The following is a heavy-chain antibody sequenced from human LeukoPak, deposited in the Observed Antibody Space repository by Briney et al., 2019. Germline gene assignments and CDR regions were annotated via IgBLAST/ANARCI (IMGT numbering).Heavy chain of an antibody. CDR2: ITSSSTYT. CDR3: ARERSDYYDASGYADAFDI. D-gene: IGHD3-22*01. Sequence: KPGGSLRLSCIASGFTFSDYAMTWIRQAPGKGLEWVSYITSSSTYTNYADSVKGRFTISRDNGRISLFLQMNSLRVDDTAVYYWARERSDYYDASGYADAFDIWGQGTMVTVSS. V-gene: IGHV3-11*05. J-gene: IGHJ3*02. CDR1: GFTFSDYA.